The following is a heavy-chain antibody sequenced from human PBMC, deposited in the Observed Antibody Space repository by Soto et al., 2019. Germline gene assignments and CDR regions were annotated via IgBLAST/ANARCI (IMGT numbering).Heavy chain of an antibody. J-gene: IGHJ4*02. Sequence: SVKVSCKASGGTFSSYRINWVRQAPGQGLEWVGGIVPIYRTADYAQKFQGRVTITADESARTSYMELRSLKSQDTAVYNCVSDSGAKLRTSWGQRNLVTVYS. CDR1: GGTFSSYR. CDR2: IVPIYRTA. CDR3: VSDSGAKLRTS. D-gene: IGHD2-2*01. V-gene: IGHV1-69*13.